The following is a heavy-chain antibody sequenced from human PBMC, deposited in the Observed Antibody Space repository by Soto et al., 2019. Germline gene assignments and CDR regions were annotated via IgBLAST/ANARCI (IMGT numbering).Heavy chain of an antibody. CDR1: GFTFSTYS. CDR2: ISSSSSPI. J-gene: IGHJ4*02. Sequence: EVQLVESGGGLVQPGGSLRLSCVASGFTFSTYSMNWVRQVPGKGLEWVSYISSSSSPIHYAESVKGRFTISRDNAKNSLYLQMNGLRADDTAVYYCARVLSGWDFYDFWGQGTLVTVSS. V-gene: IGHV3-48*01. CDR3: ARVLSGWDFYDF. D-gene: IGHD3-3*01.